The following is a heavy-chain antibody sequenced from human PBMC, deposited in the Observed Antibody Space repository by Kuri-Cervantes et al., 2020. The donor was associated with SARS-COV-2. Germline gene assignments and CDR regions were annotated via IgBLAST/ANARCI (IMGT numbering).Heavy chain of an antibody. V-gene: IGHV1-8*01. J-gene: IGHJ4*02. CDR3: ARAHGDYSYVDY. D-gene: IGHD4-17*01. CDR2: MNPNSGNT. Sequence: ASVKVSCKASGYTFTSYDINWVRQATGQGLEWMGWMNPNSGNTGYAQKFQGRVTMTRNTSISTAYMELSSLRSEDTAVYYCARAHGDYSYVDYWGQGTLVTVSS. CDR1: GYTFTSYD.